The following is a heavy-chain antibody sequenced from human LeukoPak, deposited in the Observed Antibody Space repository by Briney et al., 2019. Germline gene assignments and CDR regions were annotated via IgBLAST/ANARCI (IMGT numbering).Heavy chain of an antibody. D-gene: IGHD3-3*01. V-gene: IGHV4-31*03. Sequence: SQTPSLTCTVSGGSISSGGYYWSWIRQHPGKGLEWIGYIYYSGSTYYNPSLKSRVTISVDTSKNQFSLKLSSVTAADTAVYYCARGPGDGVVIIPIDYWGQGTLVTVSS. CDR1: GGSISSGGYY. CDR2: IYYSGST. CDR3: ARGPGDGVVIIPIDY. J-gene: IGHJ4*02.